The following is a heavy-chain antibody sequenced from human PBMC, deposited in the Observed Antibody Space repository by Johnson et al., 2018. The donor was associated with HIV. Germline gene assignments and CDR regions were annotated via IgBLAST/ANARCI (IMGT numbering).Heavy chain of an antibody. CDR1: GFTFSSYA. Sequence: QVQLVESGGGVVQPGRSLRLSCAASGFTFSSYAMHWVRQAPGKGLEWVAVISYDGSTKYDADSVKGRFTISRDNSKNTLYLQMNSLRVEDTAVYYCARDAAKLEEDDAFDIWGQGTMVTVSS. J-gene: IGHJ3*02. CDR2: ISYDGSTK. V-gene: IGHV3-30*04. D-gene: IGHD1-1*01. CDR3: ARDAAKLEEDDAFDI.